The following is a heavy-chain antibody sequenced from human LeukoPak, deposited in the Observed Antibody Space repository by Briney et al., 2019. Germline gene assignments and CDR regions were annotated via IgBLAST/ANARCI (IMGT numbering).Heavy chain of an antibody. CDR2: IYYSGST. CDR1: GGSISSGDYY. Sequence: SQTLSLTCTVSGGSISSGDYYWSWIRQPPGKGLEWIGYIYYSGSTYYNPSLKSRVTISVDTSKNQFSLKLSSVTAADTAVYYCATYIAAAGNDAFDIWGQGTMVTVSS. J-gene: IGHJ3*02. CDR3: ATYIAAAGNDAFDI. D-gene: IGHD6-13*01. V-gene: IGHV4-30-4*08.